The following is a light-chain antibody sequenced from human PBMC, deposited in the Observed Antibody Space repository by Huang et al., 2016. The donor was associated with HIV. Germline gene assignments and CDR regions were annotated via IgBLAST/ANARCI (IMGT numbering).Light chain of an antibody. V-gene: IGKV3-15*01. J-gene: IGKJ2*01. CDR1: PDVSSN. Sequence: ERVMTQSPDILSVSPGETATLSCRASPDVSSNLAWYRQKPGQAPSLLLYGASTRVSGIPARFNGSGSGIAFTLTSSSVQAEDFAVYYCQQYNNWPRTFGQGTKLEIK. CDR3: QQYNNWPRT. CDR2: GAS.